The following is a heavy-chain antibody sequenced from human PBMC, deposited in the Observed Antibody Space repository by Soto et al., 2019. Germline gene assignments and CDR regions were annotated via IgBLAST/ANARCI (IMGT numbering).Heavy chain of an antibody. CDR2: INPSGDST. Sequence: GASVKVSCKASGYTFTSYYVHWVRQAPGQGLEWMGIINPSGDSTSYAQKFQGRVTMTRDTSTSTVYMELSSLRSEDTAVYYCARVGSSSWFVEGGWFDPWGQGTLVTVSS. CDR1: GYTFTSYY. J-gene: IGHJ5*02. CDR3: ARVGSSSWFVEGGWFDP. D-gene: IGHD6-13*01. V-gene: IGHV1-46*03.